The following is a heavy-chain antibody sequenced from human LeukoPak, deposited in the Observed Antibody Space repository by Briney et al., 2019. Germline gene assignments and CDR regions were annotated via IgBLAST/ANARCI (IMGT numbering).Heavy chain of an antibody. J-gene: IGHJ4*02. Sequence: GGSLRLSCAASGFTFSSYSMNWVRQAPGKGLEWVSSISSSSSYIYYADSVKGRFTISRDNAKNSLYLQMNSLRAEDTAVYYCARSMATITFSFDYWGQGTLVTVSS. CDR3: ARSMATITFSFDY. D-gene: IGHD5-24*01. V-gene: IGHV3-21*01. CDR1: GFTFSSYS. CDR2: ISSSSSYI.